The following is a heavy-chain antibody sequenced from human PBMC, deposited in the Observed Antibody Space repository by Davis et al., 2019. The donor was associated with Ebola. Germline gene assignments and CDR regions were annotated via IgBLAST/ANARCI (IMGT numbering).Heavy chain of an antibody. CDR1: GYTFTSYD. J-gene: IGHJ5*02. Sequence: AASVKVSCKASGYTFTSYDINWARQAPGQGLEWMGWMNSISGNTGYAQKFQGRVTMTMNTPTNTAYMELSSLDSDDTAVYYCAQHSPQGWFDPWGQGTLVTVSS. CDR3: AQHSPQGWFDP. V-gene: IGHV1-8*01. CDR2: MNSISGNT. D-gene: IGHD6-13*01.